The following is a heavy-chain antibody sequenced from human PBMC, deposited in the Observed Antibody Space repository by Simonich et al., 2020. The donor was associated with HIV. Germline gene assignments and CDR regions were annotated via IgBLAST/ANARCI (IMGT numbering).Heavy chain of an antibody. Sequence: EVQLVESGGGLVQPGRSLSISCAASGFTFDDYAMHWVRQAPGKGLEWVSGISWKSGSIGYADSVKGRFTISRDNAKNSLYLQMNSLRAEDTALYYCAKDKGAYYGSGSPVYWGQGTLVTVSS. J-gene: IGHJ4*02. CDR1: GFTFDDYA. CDR3: AKDKGAYYGSGSPVY. CDR2: ISWKSGSI. D-gene: IGHD3-10*01. V-gene: IGHV3-9*01.